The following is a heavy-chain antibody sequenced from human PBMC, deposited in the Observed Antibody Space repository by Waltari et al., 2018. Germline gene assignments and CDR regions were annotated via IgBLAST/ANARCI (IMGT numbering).Heavy chain of an antibody. CDR3: ARRGPGDIFHYPYYYYGMDV. CDR1: GLRFDHFG. J-gene: IGHJ6*02. D-gene: IGHD4-17*01. V-gene: IGHV3-23*04. CDR2: ISDSCASA. Sequence: EVQLVESGGGLLQPGVSLRLSCAASGLRFDHFGLSWVRSTQGSGGRQGPGKGRGGVSGISDSCASADYADSVKGRFTISRDNSKNTLYLQMSGLRVEDTAKYDCARRGPGDIFHYPYYYYGMDVWGHGTTVTVSS.